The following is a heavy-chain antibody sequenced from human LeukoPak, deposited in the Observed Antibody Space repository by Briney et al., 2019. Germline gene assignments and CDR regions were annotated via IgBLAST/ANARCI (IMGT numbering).Heavy chain of an antibody. D-gene: IGHD3-22*01. CDR3: ARELREYYYDSSGLGY. J-gene: IGHJ4*02. CDR1: GFTFSDYY. Sequence: GGSLRLSCVASGFTFSDYYMSWIRQAPGKGLEWLSYISTRGNTIYCADSVKGRFTISRDNAKNSLYLQMNSLRAEDTAVYYCARELREYYYDSSGLGYWGQGTLVTVSS. V-gene: IGHV3-11*04. CDR2: ISTRGNTI.